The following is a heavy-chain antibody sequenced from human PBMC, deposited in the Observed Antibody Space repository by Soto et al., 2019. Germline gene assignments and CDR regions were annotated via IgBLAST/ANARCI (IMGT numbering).Heavy chain of an antibody. J-gene: IGHJ4*02. CDR2: ISGSGGST. CDR1: GFTFSSYA. CDR3: AKSGSYYYDSSGYYPLDY. V-gene: IGHV3-23*01. Sequence: VGSLRLSCAASGFTFSSYAMSWVRQAPGKGLEWVSAISGSGGSTYYADSVKGRFTISRDNSKNTLYLQMNSLRAEDTAVYYCAKSGSYYYDSSGYYPLDYWGQGTLVTVSS. D-gene: IGHD3-22*01.